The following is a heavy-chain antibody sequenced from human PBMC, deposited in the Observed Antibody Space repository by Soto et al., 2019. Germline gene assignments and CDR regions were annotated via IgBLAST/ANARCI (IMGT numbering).Heavy chain of an antibody. Sequence: LRLSCAASGFTFSSYAMHWVRQAPGKGLEWVAVISYDGSNKYYADSVKGRFTISRDNSKDTLYLQMNSLRAEDTAVYYCAGEKALIAAAGTNPFDYWGQGTLVTVSS. J-gene: IGHJ4*02. CDR2: ISYDGSNK. D-gene: IGHD6-13*01. V-gene: IGHV3-30-3*01. CDR1: GFTFSSYA. CDR3: AGEKALIAAAGTNPFDY.